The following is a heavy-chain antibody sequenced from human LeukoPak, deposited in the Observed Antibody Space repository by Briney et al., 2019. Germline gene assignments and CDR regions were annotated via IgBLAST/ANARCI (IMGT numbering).Heavy chain of an antibody. Sequence: ASVKVSCKASGYTFTGYYMHWVRQAPGQGLEWMGWINPYSGATKYVQRSQGRVTMTRDTSISTVYMELSSLRSDDTAVYYCARGLGDCSGTSCHGYWGQGTLVTVSS. J-gene: IGHJ4*02. D-gene: IGHD2-2*01. CDR2: INPYSGAT. CDR3: ARGLGDCSGTSCHGY. CDR1: GYTFTGYY. V-gene: IGHV1-2*02.